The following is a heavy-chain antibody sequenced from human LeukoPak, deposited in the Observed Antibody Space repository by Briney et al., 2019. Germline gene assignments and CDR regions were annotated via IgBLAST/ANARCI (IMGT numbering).Heavy chain of an antibody. CDR3: ARGSRIAAAGLDP. D-gene: IGHD6-13*01. CDR1: GFTFSSYW. J-gene: IGHJ5*02. V-gene: IGHV3-74*01. CDR2: INSDGSST. Sequence: PGGSLRLSCAASGFTFSSYWMHWVRQAPGKGLVWVSRINSDGSSTSYADSVKGRFTISRDNAKNTLYLQMNSLRAEDTAVYYCARGSRIAAAGLDPWGQGTLVTVSS.